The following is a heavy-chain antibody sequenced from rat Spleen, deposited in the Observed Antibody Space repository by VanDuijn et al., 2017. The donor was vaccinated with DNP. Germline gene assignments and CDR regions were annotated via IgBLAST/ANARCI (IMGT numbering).Heavy chain of an antibody. CDR2: ISYDGSSI. CDR1: GFTFSNYG. D-gene: IGHD4-3*01. J-gene: IGHJ2*01. CDR3: VRWNSGHFDY. V-gene: IGHV5-7*01. Sequence: EVQLVESGGGLVQPGRSLKLSCAASGFTFSNYGMAWVRQAPKKGLEWVATISYDGSSIYYRDSVKGRFTISRDNAKSTLYLQMNSLRSEDMATYYCVRWNSGHFDYWGQGVMVTVSS.